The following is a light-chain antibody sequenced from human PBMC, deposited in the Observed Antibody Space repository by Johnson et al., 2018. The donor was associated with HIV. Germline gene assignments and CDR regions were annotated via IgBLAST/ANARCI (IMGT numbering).Light chain of an antibody. CDR2: DNN. J-gene: IGLJ1*01. CDR1: SSNIGNNY. V-gene: IGLV1-51*01. CDR3: GTWDSSLSAGGV. Sequence: QSVLTQPPSVSAAPGQKVTISCSGSSSNIGNNYVSWYQHLPGTAPKLLIYDNNKRPSGIPDRFSGSKSGTSATLGITGLQTGDEADYYCGTWDSSLSAGGVVGTVTKVTVL.